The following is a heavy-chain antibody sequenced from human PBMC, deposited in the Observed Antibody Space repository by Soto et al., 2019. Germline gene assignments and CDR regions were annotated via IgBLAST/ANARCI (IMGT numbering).Heavy chain of an antibody. CDR3: ARGVAYCGGDCYPDAFDI. D-gene: IGHD2-21*02. V-gene: IGHV4-30-4*01. J-gene: IGHJ3*02. CDR2: IYYSGST. Sequence: QVQLQESGPGLVKPSQTLSLTCTVSGGSISSGDYYWSWIRQPPGKGLEWIGYIYYSGSTYYNPSLKSRVTIAVDTFKNQFSLKLSSVTAADTAVYYCARGVAYCGGDCYPDAFDIWGQGTMVTVAS. CDR1: GGSISSGDYY.